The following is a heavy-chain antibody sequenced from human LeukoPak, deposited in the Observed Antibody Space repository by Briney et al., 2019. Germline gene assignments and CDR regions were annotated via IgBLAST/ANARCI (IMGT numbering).Heavy chain of an antibody. V-gene: IGHV5-51*01. CDR3: SRLRGLTVYGY. CDR1: GSSFTNYW. J-gene: IGHJ4*02. D-gene: IGHD1-14*01. CDR2: IYPGVSAT. Sequence: GGSLQISCQGSGSSFTNYWIGGARRVPGKGLEWMGIIYPGVSATTYGPSFQGQVTISADKSISAAYLQWSSLEASDTAMYYCSRLRGLTVYGYWGQGTLVTVSS.